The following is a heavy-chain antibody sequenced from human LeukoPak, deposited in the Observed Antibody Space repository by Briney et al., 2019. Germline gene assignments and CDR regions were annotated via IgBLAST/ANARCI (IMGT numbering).Heavy chain of an antibody. CDR2: IKVDGSER. J-gene: IGHJ4*02. CDR3: ARDWNYGFDY. Sequence: GGSLRLSCAASAFTFSKTWMRWVRQAPRKGLEWVANIKVDGSERYYVDSVKGRFTISRDNAKNSLYLQMNSLRAEDTAIYYCARDWNYGFDYWGQGTLVTVSS. D-gene: IGHD1-7*01. V-gene: IGHV3-7*01. CDR1: AFTFSKTW.